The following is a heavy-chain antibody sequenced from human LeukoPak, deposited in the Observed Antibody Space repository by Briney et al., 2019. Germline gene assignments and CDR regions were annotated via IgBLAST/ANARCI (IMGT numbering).Heavy chain of an antibody. CDR3: ARSYYYDSSGYFDY. CDR2: IYYSGST. Sequence: SETLSLTCTVSGGSISSGGYYWSWIRQHPGKGLEWIGYIYYSGSTYYNPSLKSRVTISVDTSKNQFSLKLSSVTAADTAVYYCARSYYYDSSGYFDYWGQGTLVTVSS. V-gene: IGHV4-31*03. CDR1: GGSISSGGYY. D-gene: IGHD3-22*01. J-gene: IGHJ4*02.